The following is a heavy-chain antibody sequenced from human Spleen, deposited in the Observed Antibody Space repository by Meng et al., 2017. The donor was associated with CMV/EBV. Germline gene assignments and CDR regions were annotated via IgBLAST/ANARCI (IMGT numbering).Heavy chain of an antibody. D-gene: IGHD2-15*01. CDR3: ARLVVATSGNYYFDL. CDR2: IDWDDDK. V-gene: IGHV2-70D*14. Sequence: GPTLVKPTQTLTLTCTFSGFSLSTSGMRVSWIRQPPGEALEWLARIDWDDDKLYTTSLKTRLTISKDTSKNQVVLTMTNMDPVDTATYYCARLVVATSGNYYFDLWGRGTLVTVSS. CDR1: GFSLSTSGMR. J-gene: IGHJ2*01.